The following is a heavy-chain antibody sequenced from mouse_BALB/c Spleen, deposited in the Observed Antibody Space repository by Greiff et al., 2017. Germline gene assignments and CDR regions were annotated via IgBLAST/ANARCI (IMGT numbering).Heavy chain of an antibody. J-gene: IGHJ2*01. D-gene: IGHD1-1*01. CDR3: SLITTVVGDY. V-gene: IGHV1-5*01. Sequence: EVQLQQSGTVLARPGASVKMSCKASGYTFTSYWMHWVKQRPRQGLEWIGAIYPGNSDTSYNQKFKGKAKLTAVTSTSTAYMELSSLTNEDSAVYYCSLITTVVGDYWGQGTTLTVSS. CDR2: IYPGNSDT. CDR1: GYTFTSYW.